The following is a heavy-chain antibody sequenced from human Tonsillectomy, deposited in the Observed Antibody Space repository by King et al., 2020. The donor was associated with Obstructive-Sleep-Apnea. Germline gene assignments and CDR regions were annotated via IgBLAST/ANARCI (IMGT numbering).Heavy chain of an antibody. V-gene: IGHV4-59*08. Sequence: QLQESGPGLVKPSETLSLTCAMSGGSISSYYWNWIRQPPGKGLEWIGYIHYSAFTNNNPSLKSRVTISVDTSKNQVSLKLYSVTAADTAVYFCARQDNHPGWFDPWGQGTLVTVSS. CDR2: IHYSAFT. D-gene: IGHD1-14*01. CDR1: GGSISSYY. CDR3: ARQDNHPGWFDP. J-gene: IGHJ5*02.